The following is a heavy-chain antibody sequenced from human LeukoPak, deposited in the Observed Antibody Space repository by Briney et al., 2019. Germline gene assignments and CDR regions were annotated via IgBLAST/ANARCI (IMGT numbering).Heavy chain of an antibody. D-gene: IGHD3-22*01. V-gene: IGHV4-4*02. CDR3: ARAYYDSSGYYGYYYMDV. Sequence: PSETLSLTCAVSGGSISSSNWWSWVRQPPGKGLEWIGEIYHSGSTNYNPSLKSRVTISVDKSKNQFSLKLSSVTAADTAVYYCARAYYDSSGYYGYYYMDVWGKGTTVTISS. CDR1: GGSISSSNW. CDR2: IYHSGST. J-gene: IGHJ6*03.